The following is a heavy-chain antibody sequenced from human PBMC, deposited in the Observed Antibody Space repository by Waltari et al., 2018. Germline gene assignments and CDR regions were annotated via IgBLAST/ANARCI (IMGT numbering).Heavy chain of an antibody. CDR3: ARLEMATIGAGYFDY. CDR2: IYTSGST. CDR1: GGSISSGRYY. D-gene: IGHD5-12*01. Sequence: QVQLQESGPGLVKPSQTLSLTCTVAGGSISSGRYYWSWIRQPAGKGLEWIGYIYTSGSTNYNPSLKSRVTISVDTSKNQFSLKLSSVTAADTAVYYCARLEMATIGAGYFDYWGQGTLVTVSS. J-gene: IGHJ4*02. V-gene: IGHV4-61*09.